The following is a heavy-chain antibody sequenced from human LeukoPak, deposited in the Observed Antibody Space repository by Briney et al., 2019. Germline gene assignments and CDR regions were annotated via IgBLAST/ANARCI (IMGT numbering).Heavy chain of an antibody. CDR1: GGSVSSGSYY. V-gene: IGHV4-61*01. D-gene: IGHD3-3*01. J-gene: IGHJ4*02. CDR2: IYYSGST. Sequence: SETLSLTCTVSGGSVSSGSYYWSWIRQPPGKGLEWIGYIYYSGSTNYNPSLKSRVTISVDTSKNQFSLKLSSVTAADTAVYYCARAVSGDFWSGYPYYFDYWGQGTLVTVSS. CDR3: ARAVSGDFWSGYPYYFDY.